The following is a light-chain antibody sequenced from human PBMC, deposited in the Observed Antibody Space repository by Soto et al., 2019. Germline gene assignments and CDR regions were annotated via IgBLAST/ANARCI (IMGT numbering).Light chain of an antibody. J-gene: IGLJ2*01. CDR1: SGHSSYA. V-gene: IGLV4-69*01. Sequence: QPVLTQSPSASASLGASVKLTCTLSSGHSSYAIAWHQQQPEKGPRYLMKVNSDSSHNKGDGIPDRFSGSGSSSGAERYLTISSLQSEDEADYYCQTWGTGIHVVFGGGTKVTVL. CDR3: QTWGTGIHVV. CDR2: VNSDSSH.